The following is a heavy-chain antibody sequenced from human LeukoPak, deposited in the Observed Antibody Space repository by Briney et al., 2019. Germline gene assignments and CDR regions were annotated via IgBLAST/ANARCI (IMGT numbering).Heavy chain of an antibody. J-gene: IGHJ4*02. CDR1: GGSFSGYY. CDR2: INHSGST. Sequence: PSETLSLTCAVYGGSFSGYYWSWIRQPPGKGLEWIGEINHSGSTNYNPSLKSRVTISVDTPKNQFSLKLSSVTAADTAVYYCARSERWLHLLDYWGQGTLVTVSS. D-gene: IGHD5-24*01. CDR3: ARSERWLHLLDY. V-gene: IGHV4-34*01.